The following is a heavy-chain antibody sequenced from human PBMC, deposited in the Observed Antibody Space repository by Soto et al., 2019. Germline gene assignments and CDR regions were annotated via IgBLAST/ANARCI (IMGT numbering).Heavy chain of an antibody. CDR1: GFSLSTSAVG. J-gene: IGHJ4*02. V-gene: IGHV2-5*02. CDR2: IYWDDDK. CDR3: AHSLIPNWGSRGAFDY. D-gene: IGHD7-27*01. Sequence: SGPTLVNPTQTLTLTCTCSGFSLSTSAVGVGWIRQPPGKALEWLAFIYWDDDKRYSPSLKSRLTITKDTSKNQVVLTMTNMDPVDTATYYCAHSLIPNWGSRGAFDYWGQGTLVTVSS.